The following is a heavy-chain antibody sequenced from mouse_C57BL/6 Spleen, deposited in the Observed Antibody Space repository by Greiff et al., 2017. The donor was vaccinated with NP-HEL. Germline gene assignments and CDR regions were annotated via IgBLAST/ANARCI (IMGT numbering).Heavy chain of an antibody. CDR1: GFTFSSYA. CDR2: ISDGGSYT. V-gene: IGHV5-4*01. J-gene: IGHJ2*01. D-gene: IGHD2-3*01. Sequence: EVMLVESGGGLVKPGGSLKLSCAASGFTFSSYAMSWVRQTPEKRLEWVATISDGGSYTYYPDNVKGRFTISRDNAKNNLYLQMSHLKSEDTAMYYCARDRDDGYYVLDYWGQGTTLTVSS. CDR3: ARDRDDGYYVLDY.